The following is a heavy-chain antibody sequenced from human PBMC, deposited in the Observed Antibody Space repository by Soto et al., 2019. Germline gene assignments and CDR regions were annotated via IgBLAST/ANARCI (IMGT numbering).Heavy chain of an antibody. CDR2: INHSGST. Sequence: SETLSLTCAVYGGSFSGYYWSWIRQPPGKGLEWIGEINHSGSTNYNPSLKSRVTISVDTSKNQFSLKLSSVTAADTAVYYCARRQLVLGYYFDYWGQGTLVTVSS. J-gene: IGHJ4*02. CDR1: GGSFSGYY. D-gene: IGHD6-6*01. CDR3: ARRQLVLGYYFDY. V-gene: IGHV4-34*01.